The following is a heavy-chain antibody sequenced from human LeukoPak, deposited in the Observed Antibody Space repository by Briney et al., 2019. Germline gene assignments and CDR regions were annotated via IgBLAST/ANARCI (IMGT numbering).Heavy chain of an antibody. Sequence: SGTLSLTCGVSGGSISSTNWWSWVRQPPGQGLEWIGEISLSGPTNYNPSLKSRVTMSLDKSKNHLSLNLTSVTAADTAVYYCSRESGAFSPFGYWGQGTLVTVSS. V-gene: IGHV4-4*02. CDR2: ISLSGPT. D-gene: IGHD1-26*01. CDR1: GGSISSTNW. CDR3: SRESGAFSPFGY. J-gene: IGHJ4*02.